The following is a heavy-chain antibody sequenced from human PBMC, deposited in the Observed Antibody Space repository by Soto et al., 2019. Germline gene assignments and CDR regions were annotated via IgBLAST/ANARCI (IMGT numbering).Heavy chain of an antibody. CDR3: ARGPPLGY. D-gene: IGHD7-27*01. V-gene: IGHV4-30-2*01. J-gene: IGHJ4*02. CDR1: GGSISSGGYS. CDR2: IYHSVST. Sequence: PSETLSLTCAFSGGSISSGGYSWSWIRQPPGKGLECIGYIYHSVSTYYNPSLKSRVTISVDRSKNQFSLKLSSVTAADTAVYYCARGPPLGYWGQGTLVTVSS.